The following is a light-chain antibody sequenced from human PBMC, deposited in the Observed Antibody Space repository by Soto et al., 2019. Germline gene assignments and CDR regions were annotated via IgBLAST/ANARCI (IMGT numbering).Light chain of an antibody. Sequence: DIQMTQSPSSLSASVGDRVTITCRASQSISSNLNWYQQKPGKAPKLLIYTAASLQSGVPSRFSGSGSGTDFTLTIASLQLEDLATYYCQQSNSLPPTFGQGTKVAIK. CDR3: QQSNSLPPT. J-gene: IGKJ1*01. V-gene: IGKV1-39*01. CDR1: QSISSN. CDR2: TAA.